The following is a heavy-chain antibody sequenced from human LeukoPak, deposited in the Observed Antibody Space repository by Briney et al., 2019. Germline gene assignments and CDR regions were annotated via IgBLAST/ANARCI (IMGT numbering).Heavy chain of an antibody. D-gene: IGHD1-26*01. CDR3: ARDVSSIVGAQRNNWFDP. V-gene: IGHV1-46*01. CDR2: INPSGGST. CDR1: GYTFTSYY. Sequence: ASVKVSCKASGYTFTSYYMHWVRQAPGQGLEWMGIINPSGGSTSYAQKFQGRVTMTRDMSTSTVYMELSSLRSEDTAAYYCARDVSSIVGAQRNNWFDPWGQGTLVTVSS. J-gene: IGHJ5*02.